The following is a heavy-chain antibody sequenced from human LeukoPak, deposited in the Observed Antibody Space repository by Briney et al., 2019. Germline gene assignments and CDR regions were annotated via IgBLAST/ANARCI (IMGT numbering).Heavy chain of an antibody. V-gene: IGHV3-33*01. CDR2: IWYDGSDK. Sequence: GGSLRLSCAASGFGFRSYTMHWVRQAPGKGLEWVAVIWYDGSDKYYAVSVKGRFTISRDNSKYTLYLQMNTLRAEDTAVYYCARDVSYGMDVWGQGTTVTVSS. J-gene: IGHJ6*02. CDR1: GFGFRSYT. CDR3: ARDVSYGMDV.